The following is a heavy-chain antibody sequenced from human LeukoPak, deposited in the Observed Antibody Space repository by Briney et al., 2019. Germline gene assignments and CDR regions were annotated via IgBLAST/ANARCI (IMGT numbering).Heavy chain of an antibody. Sequence: ASVKVSCKASGYTFPSYFMHWVRQAPGQGLEWMGIINPTGGSTTYAQKFQGRVTMTRDTSTRTVYMELSSLRSGDTAVYYCARTAARRFDYWGQGTLVTVSS. CDR1: GYTFPSYF. CDR3: ARTAARRFDY. V-gene: IGHV1-46*01. D-gene: IGHD6-6*01. J-gene: IGHJ4*02. CDR2: INPTGGST.